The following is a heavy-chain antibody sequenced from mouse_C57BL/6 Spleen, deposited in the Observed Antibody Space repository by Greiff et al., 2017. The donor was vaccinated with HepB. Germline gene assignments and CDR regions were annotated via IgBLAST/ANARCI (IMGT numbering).Heavy chain of an antibody. V-gene: IGHV1-66*01. J-gene: IGHJ2*01. D-gene: IGHD1-1*01. CDR3: ARRNYGSSYEYYFDY. CDR2: IYPGSGNT. Sequence: VQLQLSGPELVKPGASVKISCKASGYSFTSYYIHWVKQRPGQGLEWIGWIYPGSGNTKYNEKFKGKATLTADTSSSTAYMQLSSLTSEDSAVYYCARRNYGSSYEYYFDYWGQGTTLTVSS. CDR1: GYSFTSYY.